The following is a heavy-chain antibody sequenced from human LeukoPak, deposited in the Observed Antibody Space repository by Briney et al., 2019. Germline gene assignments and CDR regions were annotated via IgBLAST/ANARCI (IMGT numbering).Heavy chain of an antibody. CDR3: ARSRNEY. Sequence: GGSLRLSCAASGFTFSNHGMNWVRQAPGKGLEGVSYISPSSSSIYYADSVKGRFTISRDNAKNSLYLQMNSLRDEDTAVYYCARSRNEYWGQGTLVTVSS. CDR1: GFTFSNHG. J-gene: IGHJ4*02. V-gene: IGHV3-48*02. CDR2: ISPSSSSI.